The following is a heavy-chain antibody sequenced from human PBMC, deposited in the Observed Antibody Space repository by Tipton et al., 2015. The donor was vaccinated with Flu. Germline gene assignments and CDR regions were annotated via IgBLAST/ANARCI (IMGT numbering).Heavy chain of an antibody. CDR2: IYNSEYT. J-gene: IGHJ4*02. CDR1: GDSIGSAYY. V-gene: IGHV4-59*12. D-gene: IGHD2-2*01. Sequence: TLSLTCSVSGDSIGSAYYWGWIRQPPGKGLEWIGYIYNSEYTKYNPSLKSRVTISVDTSKKQFSLRLRSVTAADTAVYYCARDPSLGMPDYFDYWGQGTLVTASS. CDR3: ARDPSLGMPDYFDY.